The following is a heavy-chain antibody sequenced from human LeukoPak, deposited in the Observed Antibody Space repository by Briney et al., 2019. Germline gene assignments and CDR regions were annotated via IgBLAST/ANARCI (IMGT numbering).Heavy chain of an antibody. CDR3: ARGKHQRKVGATIY. CDR2: ISSSGSTI. D-gene: IGHD1-26*01. Sequence: AGSLRLSCAASGFTFSSYDISWIRKAPAKGLEWVSNISSSGSTIYYADSVKGRFTISRDNAKNSLYLQMNSLRAEDTAVYYCARGKHQRKVGATIYWGQGTLVTVSS. J-gene: IGHJ4*02. V-gene: IGHV3-11*01. CDR1: GFTFSSYD.